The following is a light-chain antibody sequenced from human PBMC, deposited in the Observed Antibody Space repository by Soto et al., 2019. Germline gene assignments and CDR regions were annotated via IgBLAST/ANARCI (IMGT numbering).Light chain of an antibody. CDR1: QSLVYSDGNTY. V-gene: IGKV2-30*01. Sequence: DVVMTQSPLSLPVTLGRPASISCRSSQSLVYSDGNTYLNWFLQRPGQSPRRLIYKVSKRDSGVPDRFSGSGSGTDFTLKISRVEAEDVGVYYCMQGTHWPPFTFGPGTKVDIK. CDR3: MQGTHWPPFT. CDR2: KVS. J-gene: IGKJ3*01.